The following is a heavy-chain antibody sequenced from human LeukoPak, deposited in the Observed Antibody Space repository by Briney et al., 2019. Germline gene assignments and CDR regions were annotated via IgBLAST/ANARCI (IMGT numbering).Heavy chain of an antibody. CDR2: IFYSGST. CDR1: GGSISSYY. J-gene: IGHJ4*02. Sequence: SETLSLTCTVSGGSISSYYWNSIRQPPAKGMEWLGYIFYSGSTKYNPSLGSRVTTSMDTSKKQLSLKLSSVTAADTAVYFCASSGYANPIFDNWGRGILVTVSS. D-gene: IGHD5-12*01. V-gene: IGHV4-59*01. CDR3: ASSGYANPIFDN.